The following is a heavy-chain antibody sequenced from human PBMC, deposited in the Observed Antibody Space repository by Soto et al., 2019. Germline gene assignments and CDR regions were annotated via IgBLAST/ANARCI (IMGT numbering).Heavy chain of an antibody. D-gene: IGHD3-10*01. Sequence: SETLSLTCTVSGGSISSGGYYWSWIRQHPGKGLEWIGYIYYSGSTYYNPSLKSRVTISVDTSKNQFSLKLSSVTAADTAVYYCARYGSGSYYSLYYYHGMDVWGQGTTVTVSS. CDR1: GGSISSGGYY. CDR2: IYYSGST. J-gene: IGHJ6*02. CDR3: ARYGSGSYYSLYYYHGMDV. V-gene: IGHV4-31*03.